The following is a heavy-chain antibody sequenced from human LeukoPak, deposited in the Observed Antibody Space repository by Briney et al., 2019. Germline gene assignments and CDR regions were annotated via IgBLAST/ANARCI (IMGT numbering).Heavy chain of an antibody. J-gene: IGHJ4*02. Sequence: ASVKVSCKTSGYTFTGYYIHWVRQAPGQGLEWMGRIIPNRGATNYEQKFQGRVTMTRDTSISTAYMELSRLRSDDTAVYYCARGEYHYGSGSPTTHWGQGTLVTVSS. CDR3: ARGEYHYGSGSPTTH. D-gene: IGHD3-10*01. CDR2: IIPNRGAT. CDR1: GYTFTGYY. V-gene: IGHV1-2*06.